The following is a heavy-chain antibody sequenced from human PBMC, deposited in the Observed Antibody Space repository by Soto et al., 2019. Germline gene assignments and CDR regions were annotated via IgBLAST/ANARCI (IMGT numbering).Heavy chain of an antibody. J-gene: IGHJ6*02. CDR1: GFTFSSCA. V-gene: IGHV3-30-3*01. D-gene: IGHD6-19*01. CDR3: ARVSVAGDYYHYGMDV. Sequence: PGGSLRLSCAASGFTFSSCAMHWVRQAPGKGLEWVALISYDGSNKYYADSVKGRFTISRDNSKNTLYLQMNSLRAEDTAVYYCARVSVAGDYYHYGMDVWGQGTTVTVSS. CDR2: ISYDGSNK.